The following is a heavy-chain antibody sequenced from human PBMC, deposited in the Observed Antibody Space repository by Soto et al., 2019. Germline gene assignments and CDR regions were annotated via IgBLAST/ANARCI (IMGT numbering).Heavy chain of an antibody. Sequence: EVQLVESGGGLVQPGGSLRLSCAASGFTFSSYDMNWVRQATGKGLEWVSVIGTAGDTYYPGSVKGRFTISRENAKNSLYLQMNSLRAEDTAVYYCARASGWPNYVDYWGQGTLVTASS. CDR2: IGTAGDT. D-gene: IGHD6-19*01. CDR3: ARASGWPNYVDY. CDR1: GFTFSSYD. V-gene: IGHV3-13*01. J-gene: IGHJ4*02.